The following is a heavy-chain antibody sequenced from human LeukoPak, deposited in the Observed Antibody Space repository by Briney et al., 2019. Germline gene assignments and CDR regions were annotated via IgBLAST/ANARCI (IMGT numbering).Heavy chain of an antibody. D-gene: IGHD3-10*02. J-gene: IGHJ4*02. Sequence: SETLSLTCSVSGASITSDYWSWIRQPPGKGLEWIGYVHHSGTTKYNPSLNSRVTISMDTSKNQFSLKLTPVTAADTAVYYCARGLIFGPGMGSFDYWGQGTLVTVSS. CDR3: ARGLIFGPGMGSFDY. V-gene: IGHV4-59*01. CDR2: VHHSGTT. CDR1: GASITSDY.